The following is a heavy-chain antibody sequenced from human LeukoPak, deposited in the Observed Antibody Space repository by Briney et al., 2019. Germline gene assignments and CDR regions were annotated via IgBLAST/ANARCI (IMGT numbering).Heavy chain of an antibody. CDR1: GFPFSSYN. D-gene: IGHD5-18*01. CDR3: VRDGQFPVYSYGFLY. J-gene: IGHJ4*02. CDR2: ISSSSSYI. Sequence: PGGSLGLSCAASGFPFSSYNMNWVRQAPGKGLEWVSSISSSSSYIYYVDSVKGRFTISRDNAKNSLYLQMNSLRAEDTAVYYCVRDGQFPVYSYGFLYWGQGTLVTVSS. V-gene: IGHV3-21*01.